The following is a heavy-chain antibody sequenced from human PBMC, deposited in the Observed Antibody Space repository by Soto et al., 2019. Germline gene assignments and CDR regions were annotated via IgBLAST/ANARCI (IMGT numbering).Heavy chain of an antibody. V-gene: IGHV1-69*08. CDR1: GGTFSNYT. CDR3: ARDVGLGPVTVSTHVDY. J-gene: IGHJ4*02. Sequence: QVQLVQSGAEVKKPGSSVKVSCKASGGTFSNYTITWVRQAPGQGLEWMGRIIPILDIANYAKKFQGRVTITAGKSTSTAYMELSSLRSEDTAVYYCARDVGLGPVTVSTHVDYWGQGTLVIVSS. CDR2: IIPILDIA. D-gene: IGHD4-17*01.